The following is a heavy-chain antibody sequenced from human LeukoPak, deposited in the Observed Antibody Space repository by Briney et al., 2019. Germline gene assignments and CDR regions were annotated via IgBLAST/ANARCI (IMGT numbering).Heavy chain of an antibody. CDR1: GGSISSDY. CDR2: LSYTGST. V-gene: IGHV4-59*01. Sequence: SETLSLTCTVSGGSISSDYWSWVRQAPGKGLEWIGYLSYTGSTNYDPSLKSRVTISVDMSKSQFSLKLSSVTAADTAVYYCARRIESSGKGFDYWGQGTLVTVSS. D-gene: IGHD6-13*01. J-gene: IGHJ4*02. CDR3: ARRIESSGKGFDY.